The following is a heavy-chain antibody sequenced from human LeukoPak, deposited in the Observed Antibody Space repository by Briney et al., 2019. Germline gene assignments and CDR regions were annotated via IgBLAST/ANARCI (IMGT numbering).Heavy chain of an antibody. Sequence: GGSLRLSCAASGFTFDDYAMHWVRQAPGKGLEWVSGISWNSGSIGYADSVKGRFTISRDNAKNSLYLQMNSLRGEDTAVYYCAKRTGDYGAFDIWGQGTMVTVSS. D-gene: IGHD4-17*01. CDR2: ISWNSGSI. V-gene: IGHV3-9*01. CDR1: GFTFDDYA. CDR3: AKRTGDYGAFDI. J-gene: IGHJ3*02.